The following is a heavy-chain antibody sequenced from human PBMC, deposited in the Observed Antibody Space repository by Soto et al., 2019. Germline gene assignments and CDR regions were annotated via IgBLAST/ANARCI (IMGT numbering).Heavy chain of an antibody. Sequence: EVQLVESGGGLVQPGESLRLSCAASGFTFSSYWMHWVRQAPGKGLVWVSRINSDGSSTSYAGSVKGRFTISRDNAKNTLYLQMNSLRGEDTAVYYCVITSLVVASATREDFWGQGTLVTVSS. CDR1: GFTFSSYW. CDR3: VITSLVVASATREDF. D-gene: IGHD2-15*01. V-gene: IGHV3-74*01. CDR2: INSDGSST. J-gene: IGHJ4*02.